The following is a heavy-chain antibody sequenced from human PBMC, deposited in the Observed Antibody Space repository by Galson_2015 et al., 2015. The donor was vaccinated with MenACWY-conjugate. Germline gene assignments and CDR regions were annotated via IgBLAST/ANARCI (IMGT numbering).Heavy chain of an antibody. CDR2: ISGSGGST. J-gene: IGHJ6*02. CDR3: AKLYGSGSYYYYGMDV. CDR1: GVTFSSYA. Sequence: SLRLSCAASGVTFSSYAMSWVRQAPGKGLEWVSAISGSGGSTYYADSVKGRFTISRDNSKNTLYLQMNSLRAEDTAVYYCAKLYGSGSYYYYGMDVWGQGTTVTVSS. V-gene: IGHV3-23*01. D-gene: IGHD3-10*01.